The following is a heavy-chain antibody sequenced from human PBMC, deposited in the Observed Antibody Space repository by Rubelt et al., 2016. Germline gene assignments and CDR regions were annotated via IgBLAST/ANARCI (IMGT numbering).Heavy chain of an antibody. CDR3: ATETAVAVDY. D-gene: IGHD6-19*01. V-gene: IGHV3-30*04. CDR1: GFTFSSSA. Sequence: QVQLVESGGGVVQPGRSLRLSCAASGFTFSSSAMHWVRQAPGKGLEWVAVISYDGSNKYYADSVKGRFTISRDNAKDSLYLQMNSLRAEDTAVYYCATETAVAVDYWGQGTLVTVSS. J-gene: IGHJ4*02. CDR2: ISYDGSNK.